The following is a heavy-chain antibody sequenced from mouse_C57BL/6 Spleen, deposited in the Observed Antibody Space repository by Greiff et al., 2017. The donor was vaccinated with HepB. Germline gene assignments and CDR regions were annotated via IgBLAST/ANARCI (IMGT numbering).Heavy chain of an antibody. Sequence: QVQLQQPGAELVMPGASVKLSCKASGYTFTSYWMHWVKQRPGQGLEWIGEIDPSDSYTNYNQKFKGKSTLTVDKSSSTAYMQPSSLTSEDSAVYYCARSDSWFAYWGQGTLVTVSA. V-gene: IGHV1-69*01. D-gene: IGHD2-4*01. CDR2: IDPSDSYT. J-gene: IGHJ3*01. CDR1: GYTFTSYW. CDR3: ARSDSWFAY.